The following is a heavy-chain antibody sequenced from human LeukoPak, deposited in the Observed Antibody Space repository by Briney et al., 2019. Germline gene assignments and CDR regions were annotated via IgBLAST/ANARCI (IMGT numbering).Heavy chain of an antibody. Sequence: PGGSLRLSCAASGFTFSSYWMSWVRQAPGKGLEWVSSISGSSSYIYYADSVKGRFTISRDNAKNSLYLQMNSLRAEDTAVYYCARGPGYSYGYVWGEDYWGQGTLVTVSS. CDR1: GFTFSSYW. D-gene: IGHD5-18*01. CDR3: ARGPGYSYGYVWGEDY. CDR2: ISGSSSYI. V-gene: IGHV3-21*06. J-gene: IGHJ4*02.